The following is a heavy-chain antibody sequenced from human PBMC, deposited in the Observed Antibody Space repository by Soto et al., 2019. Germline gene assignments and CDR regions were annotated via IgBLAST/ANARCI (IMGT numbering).Heavy chain of an antibody. CDR1: GFTFSGSA. Sequence: GGSLRLSCAASGFTFSGSAMHWVRQASGKGLEWVGRIRSKANSYATAYAASVKGRFTISRDDSKNTAYLQMNSLKTEDTAVYYCTRLKVGATTYRKDYGMDVWGQGTTVTVSS. J-gene: IGHJ6*02. D-gene: IGHD1-26*01. CDR3: TRLKVGATTYRKDYGMDV. V-gene: IGHV3-73*01. CDR2: IRSKANSYAT.